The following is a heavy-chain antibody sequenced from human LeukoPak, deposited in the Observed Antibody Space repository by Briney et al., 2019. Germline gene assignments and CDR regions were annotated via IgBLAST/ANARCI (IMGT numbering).Heavy chain of an antibody. CDR1: GFTFSSYA. J-gene: IGHJ4*02. D-gene: IGHD6-13*01. Sequence: GGSLRLSCAASGFTFSSYAMSWVRQAPGKGPEWVSAISGSGGSTYYADSVKGRFTISRDNSKNTLYLQMNSLRAEDTAVYYCAKAHSSSWYYFDYWGQGTLVTVSS. V-gene: IGHV3-23*01. CDR2: ISGSGGST. CDR3: AKAHSSSWYYFDY.